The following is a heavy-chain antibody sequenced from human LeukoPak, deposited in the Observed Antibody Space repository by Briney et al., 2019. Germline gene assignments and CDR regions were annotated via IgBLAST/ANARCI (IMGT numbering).Heavy chain of an antibody. CDR2: IYYSGSA. D-gene: IGHD1-26*01. CDR3: ARPDGSYWCAFDI. CDR1: GGSPSSSSYY. V-gene: IGHV4-39*01. Sequence: KPPETLSLTRTLSGGSPSSSSYYWGWIRHPPGKGLEWIGTIYYSGSAYYTPSPKRRLPISVDTSKNRFSLKLRSVTAADTAVYYCARPDGSYWCAFDIWGQGTMVTVSS. J-gene: IGHJ3*02.